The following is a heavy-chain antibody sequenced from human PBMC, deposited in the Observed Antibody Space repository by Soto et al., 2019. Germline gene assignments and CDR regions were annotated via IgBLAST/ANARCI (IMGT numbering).Heavy chain of an antibody. V-gene: IGHV4-31*03. D-gene: IGHD2-8*01. CDR1: GGSISSAGYY. J-gene: IGHJ4*02. Sequence: QVQLQESGPGLVQPSQTLSLTCTVSGGSISSAGYYWSWIRQHPGKGLEWIGYIYSSGVTYYDPYLMSRVTMSVDMSKTQFSLRLSSVTAADTAVYYCATKPNGLYYFDYWGQGALVTVSS. CDR3: ATKPNGLYYFDY. CDR2: IYSSGVT.